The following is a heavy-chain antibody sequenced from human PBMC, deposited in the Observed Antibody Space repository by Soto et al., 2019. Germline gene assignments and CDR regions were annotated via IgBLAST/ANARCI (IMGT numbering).Heavy chain of an antibody. CDR2: IYTNGNT. CDR3: ARGHKQLAFSRRKYIEFYFDY. CDR1: GLTVSSNH. J-gene: IGHJ4*02. V-gene: IGHV3-53*01. Sequence: GGSLRLSCAASGLTVSSNHMNWVRQPPGKGLEWVSIIYTNGNTYYTDSVKGRFTISRDNSKNTLYLQMNNLRLEDTAVYYCARGHKQLAFSRRKYIEFYFDYWGRGTLVTVSS. D-gene: IGHD1-1*01.